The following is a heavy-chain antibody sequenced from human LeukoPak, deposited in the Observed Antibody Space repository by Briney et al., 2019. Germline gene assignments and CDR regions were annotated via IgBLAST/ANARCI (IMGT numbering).Heavy chain of an antibody. CDR3: ASFYGSGRSYDY. Sequence: SVKVSCKASGYTFTSYGISWVRQAPGQGLEWMGGIIPIFGTANYAQKFQGRVTITADESTSTAYMELSSLRSEDTAVYYCASFYGSGRSYDYWGQGTLVTVSS. CDR2: IIPIFGTA. CDR1: GYTFTSYG. V-gene: IGHV1-69*13. D-gene: IGHD3-10*01. J-gene: IGHJ4*02.